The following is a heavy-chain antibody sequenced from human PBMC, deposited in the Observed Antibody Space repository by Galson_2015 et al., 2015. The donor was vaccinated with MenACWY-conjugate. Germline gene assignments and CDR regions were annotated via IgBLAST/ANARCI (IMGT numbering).Heavy chain of an antibody. D-gene: IGHD2-8*02. CDR2: VNNRGST. Sequence: ETLSLTCAVYGGSFSGSYRSWIRHFPGKGLEWIGEVNNRGSTSYNASLKSRVTILIDTSKNQFSLSLSSVTAVDTAVYYCVRGDSGPRLEDWGQGTLVTASS. CDR3: VRGDSGPRLED. CDR1: GGSFSGSY. J-gene: IGHJ4*02. V-gene: IGHV4-34*01.